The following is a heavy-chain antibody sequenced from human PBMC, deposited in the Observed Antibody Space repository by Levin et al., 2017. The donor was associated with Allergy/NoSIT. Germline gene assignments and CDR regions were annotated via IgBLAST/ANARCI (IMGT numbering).Heavy chain of an antibody. CDR3: ARMYHCDSGGWGPDY. CDR1: GGSISSYY. V-gene: IGHV4-59*08. Sequence: SQTLSLTCTVSGGSISSYYWSWIRQPPGKGLEWIGYIHYSGSTKYNPSLKSRVTMSVDTSKNQFSLKLSSVTAADTAVYYCARMYHCDSGGWGPDYWGQGTLVTVSS. J-gene: IGHJ4*02. D-gene: IGHD3-22*01. CDR2: IHYSGST.